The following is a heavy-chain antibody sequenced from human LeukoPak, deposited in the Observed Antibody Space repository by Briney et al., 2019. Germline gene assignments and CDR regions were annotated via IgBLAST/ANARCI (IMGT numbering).Heavy chain of an antibody. Sequence: ASVKVSCKASGYTFTTYAMHWVRQAPGQRLEWMGWVNAGNGDTKYSQKFQGRVTIAGDTSASTAYLELSSLRSEDTAVYYCARGGDSSSYYPLGYWGQGTLVTVSS. J-gene: IGHJ4*02. D-gene: IGHD6-13*01. V-gene: IGHV1-3*01. CDR1: GYTFTTYA. CDR2: VNAGNGDT. CDR3: ARGGDSSSYYPLGY.